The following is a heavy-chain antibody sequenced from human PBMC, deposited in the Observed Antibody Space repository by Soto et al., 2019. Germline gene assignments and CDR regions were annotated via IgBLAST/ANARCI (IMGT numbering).Heavy chain of an antibody. CDR3: ARGANSSAYYYYYGMDV. J-gene: IGHJ6*02. CDR1: GGTFSSYA. V-gene: IGHV1-69*12. CDR2: IIPIFGTA. D-gene: IGHD6-25*01. Sequence: QVQLVQSGAEVKKPGSSVKVSCKASGGTFSSYAISWVRQAPGHGLEWMGGIIPIFGTANYAQKFQGRVTITADESTSTAYMELSSLRSEDTAVYYCARGANSSAYYYYYGMDVWGQGTTVTVSS.